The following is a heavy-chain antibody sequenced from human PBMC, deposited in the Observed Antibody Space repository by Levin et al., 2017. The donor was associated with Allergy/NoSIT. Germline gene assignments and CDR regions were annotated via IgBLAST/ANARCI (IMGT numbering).Heavy chain of an antibody. CDR3: ASWGLLNYYFDY. D-gene: IGHD2-8*01. CDR2: IYHSGST. V-gene: IGHV4-4*02. Sequence: SETLSLTCTVSGVSISSSNWWSWVRQPPGKGLEWIGEIYHSGSTNYNPSLKSRVTISVDRSKNQFSLKLSSVTAADTAVYYCASWGLLNYYFDYWGRGTLVTVSS. J-gene: IGHJ4*02. CDR1: GVSISSSNW.